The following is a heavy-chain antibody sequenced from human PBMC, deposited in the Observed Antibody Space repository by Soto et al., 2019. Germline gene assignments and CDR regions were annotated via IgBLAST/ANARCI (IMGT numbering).Heavy chain of an antibody. V-gene: IGHV4-38-2*01. D-gene: IGHD1-26*01. J-gene: IGHJ4*02. CDR2: IHHGGTT. Sequence: TLSLTCAVSGYSINSGYYWGWIRQPPGKGLEWIGSIHHGGTTYYNPSLKGRGTISMDTSKNQFSLRLSSLTAEDTALYFCSRGSGSYPFDYWGQGTLVTVSS. CDR1: GYSINSGYY. CDR3: SRGSGSYPFDY.